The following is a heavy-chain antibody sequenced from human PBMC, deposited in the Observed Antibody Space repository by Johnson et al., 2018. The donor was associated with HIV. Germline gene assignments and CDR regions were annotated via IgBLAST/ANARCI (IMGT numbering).Heavy chain of an antibody. CDR2: ISYDGSNK. Sequence: VQLVESGGGVVQPGRSLRLSCAASGFTFSSYGMHWVRQAPGKGLEWVAVISYDGSNKYYADSVKGRFTISRDNSKNTLYLQMKSLRAEDTAVYYCAKDLGITVAGRGGLDAFDIWGQGTMVTVSS. J-gene: IGHJ3*02. CDR3: AKDLGITVAGRGGLDAFDI. CDR1: GFTFSSYG. D-gene: IGHD6-19*01. V-gene: IGHV3-30*18.